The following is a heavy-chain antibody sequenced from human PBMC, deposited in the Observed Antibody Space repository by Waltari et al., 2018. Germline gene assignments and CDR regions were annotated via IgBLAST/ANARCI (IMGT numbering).Heavy chain of an antibody. CDR1: AFSVPATY. CDR2: INPDGST. D-gene: IGHD3-16*01. Sequence: EMQLVQSGGGLVQPGGSLRLSCNVSAFSVPATYLTRVRQAPGKGLEWVSVINPDGSTDYADSVKGRFSISRHQSENTVYLEMNSVRPEDTGVYFCARELGLFVDPWGQGSQVIVSS. V-gene: IGHV3-53*04. J-gene: IGHJ5*02. CDR3: ARELGLFVDP.